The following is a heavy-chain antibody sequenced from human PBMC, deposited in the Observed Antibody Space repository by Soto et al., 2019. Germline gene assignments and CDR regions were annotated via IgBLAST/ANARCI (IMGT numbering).Heavy chain of an antibody. CDR3: ARGGYGLWLNDY. J-gene: IGHJ4*02. CDR1: GFTFSKYW. V-gene: IGHV3-74*01. D-gene: IGHD5-18*01. CDR2: IKGDESTT. Sequence: EVQLVESGGGLVQPGGSLRLSCAASGFTFSKYWIHWVRQAPGKGLVWVSRIKGDESTTNYADSVKGRFTISRDNANDVVFLHMTTMTADDTAVYYCARGGYGLWLNDYWGQGTLVTVSS.